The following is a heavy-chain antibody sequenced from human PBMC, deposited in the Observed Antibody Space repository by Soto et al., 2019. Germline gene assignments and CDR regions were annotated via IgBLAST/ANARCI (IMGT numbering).Heavy chain of an antibody. CDR2: IIPIFGTA. V-gene: IGHV1-69*13. CDR1: GGTFSSYA. CDR3: ASPIAAGHYTTFDY. J-gene: IGHJ4*02. D-gene: IGHD6-13*01. Sequence: SVKVSCKASGGTFSSYAISWVRQAPGQGLEWMGGIIPIFGTANYAQKFQGRVTITADESTSTAYMELSSLRSEDTAVYYCASPIAAGHYTTFDYWGQGTLVTVSS.